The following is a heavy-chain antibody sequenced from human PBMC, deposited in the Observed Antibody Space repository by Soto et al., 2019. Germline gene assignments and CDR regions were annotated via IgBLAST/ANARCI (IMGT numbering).Heavy chain of an antibody. CDR1: GGSISSGGYS. J-gene: IGHJ4*02. CDR2: IYHSGST. CDR3: AGDPYYYGSAF. V-gene: IGHV4-30-2*01. D-gene: IGHD3-10*01. Sequence: PSETRSRTCAVSGGSISSGGYSWSWIRQPPGKGLDWIGYIYHSGSTYYNPSLKSRVTISVDRSKNQFSLKLSSVTAADTAVYYCAGDPYYYGSAFWGQGALVTVSS.